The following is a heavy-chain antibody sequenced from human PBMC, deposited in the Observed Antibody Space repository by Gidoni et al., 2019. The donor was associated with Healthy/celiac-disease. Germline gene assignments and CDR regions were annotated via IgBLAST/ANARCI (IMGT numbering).Heavy chain of an antibody. Sequence: QLQLQESGPGLVKPSETLSSTCTVSGGSISSSSYYWWIGSIYYSGSTYYTPSLKSRVTISVYTSKNQFSLKLSSVTAADTAVYYCARHLALLWFGELLRLSPFDYWGQGTLVTVSS. CDR3: ARHLALLWFGELLRLSPFDY. CDR1: GGSISSSSYY. V-gene: IGHV4-39*01. D-gene: IGHD3-10*01. CDR2: IYYSGST. J-gene: IGHJ4*02.